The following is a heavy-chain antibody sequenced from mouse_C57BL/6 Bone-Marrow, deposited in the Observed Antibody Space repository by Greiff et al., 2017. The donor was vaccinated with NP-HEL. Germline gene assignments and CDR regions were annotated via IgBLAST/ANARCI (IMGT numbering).Heavy chain of an antibody. CDR1: GFTFNTYA. D-gene: IGHD2-3*01. J-gene: IGHJ2*01. V-gene: IGHV10-3*01. CDR2: ISSKSSNYAT. CDR3: VKDHKEWLLDY. Sequence: EVQLVESGGGLVQPKGSLKLSCAASGFTFNTYAMHWVRQAPGKGLEWVARISSKSSNYATYYADSVKDRFTISRDDSKSMLYLQMNTLKTDDTAMYYCVKDHKEWLLDYWGQGTTLTVSS.